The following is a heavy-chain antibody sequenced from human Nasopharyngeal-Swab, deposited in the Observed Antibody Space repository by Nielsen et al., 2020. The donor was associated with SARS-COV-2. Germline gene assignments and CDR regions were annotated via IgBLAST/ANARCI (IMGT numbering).Heavy chain of an antibody. J-gene: IGHJ4*02. CDR2: IYWDDDK. D-gene: IGHD3-22*01. Sequence: PGKALEWLALIYWDDDKRCSPSLKSRLTITKDTSKNQVVLTMTNMDPVDTATYYCARAYYYDSSGCHFDYWGQGTLVTVSS. V-gene: IGHV2-5*02. CDR3: ARAYYYDSSGCHFDY.